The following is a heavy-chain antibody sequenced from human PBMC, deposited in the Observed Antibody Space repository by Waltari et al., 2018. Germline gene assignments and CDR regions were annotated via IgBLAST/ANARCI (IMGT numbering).Heavy chain of an antibody. V-gene: IGHV1-2*06. D-gene: IGHD6-13*01. CDR2: INPNSGGT. Sequence: QVQLVQSGAEVKKPGASVKVSCKASGYTFTGYYMHWVRQAPGQGLEWMGRINPNSGGTNYAQKFQGRVTMTRDTSISTAYMELSRLRSDDTAVYYCARAGGPVAAAAIRRQAVDYWGQGTLVTVSS. CDR3: ARAGGPVAAAAIRRQAVDY. CDR1: GYTFTGYY. J-gene: IGHJ4*02.